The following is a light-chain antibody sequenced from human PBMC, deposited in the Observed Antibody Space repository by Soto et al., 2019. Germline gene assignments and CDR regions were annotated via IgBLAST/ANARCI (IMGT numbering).Light chain of an antibody. J-gene: IGKJ1*01. V-gene: IGKV3-11*01. CDR1: QSVKNY. CDR2: GAT. Sequence: EIVLTQSPATLSLSPGERATPSCRASQSVKNYLAWYQHKPGQAPRLLIYGATNRATGIPARFSGSGSGTDFTLTISSLEADDFAVYYCQQRGNWPPWTFGQGTKV. CDR3: QQRGNWPPWT.